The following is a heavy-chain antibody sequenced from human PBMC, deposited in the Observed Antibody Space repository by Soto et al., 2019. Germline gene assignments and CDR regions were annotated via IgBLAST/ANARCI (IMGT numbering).Heavy chain of an antibody. CDR1: GYSFTSYW. Sequence: AGESLKISCKGSGYSFTSYWIGWVRQMPGKGLEWMGIIYPGDSDTRYSPSFQGQVTISADKSISTAYLQWSSLKASDTAMYYCARHYYYDSSGYYYYDYWGQGTLVTVSS. J-gene: IGHJ4*02. V-gene: IGHV5-51*01. CDR2: IYPGDSDT. CDR3: ARHYYYDSSGYYYYDY. D-gene: IGHD3-22*01.